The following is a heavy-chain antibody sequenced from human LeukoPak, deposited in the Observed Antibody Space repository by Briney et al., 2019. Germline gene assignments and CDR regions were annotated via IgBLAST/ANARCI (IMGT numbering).Heavy chain of an antibody. V-gene: IGHV3-9*01. J-gene: IGHJ4*02. CDR1: GFTFDDYA. CDR3: AKALGDYYDSSGYYHTFDY. D-gene: IGHD3-22*01. Sequence: PGGSLRLSCAASGFTFDDYAMHWVRQAPGKGLEWVSGISWNSGSIGYADSVKGRFTISRDNAKNSLYLQMNSLRAEDTALYYCAKALGDYYDSSGYYHTFDYWGQGTLVTASS. CDR2: ISWNSGSI.